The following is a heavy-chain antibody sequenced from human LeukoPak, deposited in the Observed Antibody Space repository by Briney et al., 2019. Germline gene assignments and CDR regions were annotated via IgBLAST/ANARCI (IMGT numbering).Heavy chain of an antibody. CDR3: ARDGDYYDSSGYYLGYYYYYMDV. CDR1: GYTFTSYA. CDR2: INTNTGNP. V-gene: IGHV7-4-1*02. Sequence: ASVKVSCKASGYTFTSYAMNWVRQAPGQGLEWMGWINTNTGNPTYAQGFTGRFVFSLDTSVSTAYLQISSLKAEDTAVYYCARDGDYYDSSGYYLGYYYYYMDVWGKGTTVTISS. D-gene: IGHD3-22*01. J-gene: IGHJ6*03.